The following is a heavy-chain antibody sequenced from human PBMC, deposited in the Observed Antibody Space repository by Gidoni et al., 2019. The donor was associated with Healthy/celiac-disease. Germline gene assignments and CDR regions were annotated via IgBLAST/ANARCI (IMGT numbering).Heavy chain of an antibody. Sequence: EVQLVESGGGLVQPGRSLRLSCTASGFTFGDYAMGWVRQAPGKGLEWVGFIRSKAYGGTTEYAASVKGRFTISRYDSKSIAYLQMNSLKTEDTAVYYCTRDYVVVAVNYYYYGMDVWGQGTTVTVSS. D-gene: IGHD2-15*01. CDR2: IRSKAYGGTT. V-gene: IGHV3-49*04. CDR3: TRDYVVVAVNYYYYGMDV. J-gene: IGHJ6*02. CDR1: GFTFGDYA.